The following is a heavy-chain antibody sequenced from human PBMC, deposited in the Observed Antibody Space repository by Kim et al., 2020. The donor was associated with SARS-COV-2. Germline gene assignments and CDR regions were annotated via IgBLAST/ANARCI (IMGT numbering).Heavy chain of an antibody. D-gene: IGHD3-22*01. V-gene: IGHV1-2*02. Sequence: FQGRVTMTRDTSISTAYMELSRLRSDDTAVYYCARDGYYDSSGYYSFDYWGQGTLVTVSS. CDR3: ARDGYYDSSGYYSFDY. J-gene: IGHJ4*02.